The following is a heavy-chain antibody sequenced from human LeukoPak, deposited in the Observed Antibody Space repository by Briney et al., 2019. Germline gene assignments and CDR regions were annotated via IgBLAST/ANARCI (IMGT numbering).Heavy chain of an antibody. D-gene: IGHD2-8*02. V-gene: IGHV1-46*01. Sequence: SSVKVSCKASGYTFTNYLLHWVRQAPGQGLEWVGRITPSVDTTNYAQKFRDRVTMTRDTSTSTVYMELSSLRSEDTAVYHCVREESGGYFDYWGQGTLVTVSS. J-gene: IGHJ4*02. CDR3: VREESGGYFDY. CDR2: ITPSVDTT. CDR1: GYTFTNYL.